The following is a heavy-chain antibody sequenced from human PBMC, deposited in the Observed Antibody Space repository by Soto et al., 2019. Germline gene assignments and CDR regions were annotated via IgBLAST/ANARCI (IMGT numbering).Heavy chain of an antibody. Sequence: ASVQVSCRASGSTFPSYGISWGRQAPGQGLEWMGWINPNSGGTNYAQKFQGWVTMTRDTAISTAYMELSRLRSDDTAVYYCARENSGSYYHSIDGEYYYYGMDVWGQGTTVTVSS. V-gene: IGHV1-2*04. CDR2: INPNSGGT. CDR3: ARENSGSYYHSIDGEYYYYGMDV. CDR1: GSTFPSYG. D-gene: IGHD1-26*01. J-gene: IGHJ6*02.